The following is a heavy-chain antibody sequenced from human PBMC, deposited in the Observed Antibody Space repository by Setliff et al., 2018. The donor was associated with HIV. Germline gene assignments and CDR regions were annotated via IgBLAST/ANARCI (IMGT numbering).Heavy chain of an antibody. CDR3: ARDVSWRVRTYIDY. Sequence: SETLSLTCTVSGDSVSSRSYYWSWIRQPPGKGLEWIGYIYYSGSTNYNPSLKSRVTISVDTSKNHFSLKLRSVTAADTAVYYCARDVSWRVRTYIDYWGQGALVTVSS. CDR1: GDSVSSRSYY. D-gene: IGHD3-3*01. CDR2: IYYSGST. J-gene: IGHJ4*02. V-gene: IGHV4-61*03.